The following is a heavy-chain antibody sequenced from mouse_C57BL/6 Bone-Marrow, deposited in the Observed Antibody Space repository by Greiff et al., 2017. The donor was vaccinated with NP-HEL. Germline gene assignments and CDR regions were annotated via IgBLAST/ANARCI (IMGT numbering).Heavy chain of an antibody. Sequence: VQLQQPGAELVMPGASVKLSCTASGYTFTSYWMHWVKQRPGQGLEWIGEIDPSDSYTNYNQKFKGKSTLTVDKSSSTAYMQLSSLTSEDSAVYYCARKGGYYPFFDYWGQGTTLTVSS. CDR3: ARKGGYYPFFDY. CDR1: GYTFTSYW. D-gene: IGHD2-3*01. CDR2: IDPSDSYT. J-gene: IGHJ2*01. V-gene: IGHV1-69*01.